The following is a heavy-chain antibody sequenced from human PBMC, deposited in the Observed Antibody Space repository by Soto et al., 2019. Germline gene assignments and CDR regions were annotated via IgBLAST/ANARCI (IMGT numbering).Heavy chain of an antibody. CDR1: GFTFSSYS. V-gene: IGHV3-21*01. Sequence: EVQVVESGGGLVKPGGSLRLSCAASGFTFSSYSMNWVRQAPGKGLEWVSSISSSSSYIYYADSVKGRFTISRDNAKNSLYLQMNSLRAEDTAVYYCARVGGGYQLLHAFDIWDQGTMVTVSS. CDR2: ISSSSSYI. D-gene: IGHD2-2*01. J-gene: IGHJ3*02. CDR3: ARVGGGYQLLHAFDI.